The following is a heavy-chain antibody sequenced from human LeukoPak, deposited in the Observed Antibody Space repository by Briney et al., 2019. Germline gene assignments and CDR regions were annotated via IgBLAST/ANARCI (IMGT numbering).Heavy chain of an antibody. V-gene: IGHV2-5*02. Sequence: SGPTLVKPTQTLTLTCTFSGFSLTTSGVGVGWIRQPPGKALEWLAVIYWDDDKRYSPSLKSRLTITKDTSKNQVVLTMTNMDPVDTATYYCAHRDNLGNPGNWFDPWGQGTLDTVSS. CDR1: GFSLTTSGVG. D-gene: IGHD1-14*01. CDR2: IYWDDDK. J-gene: IGHJ5*02. CDR3: AHRDNLGNPGNWFDP.